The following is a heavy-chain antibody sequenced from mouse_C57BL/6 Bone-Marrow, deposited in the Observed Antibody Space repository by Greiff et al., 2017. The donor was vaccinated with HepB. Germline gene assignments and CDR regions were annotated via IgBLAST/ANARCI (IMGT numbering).Heavy chain of an antibody. CDR3: TVYYYGSSYPYWYFDV. CDR1: GFNIKDDY. V-gene: IGHV14-4*01. J-gene: IGHJ1*03. CDR2: IDPENGDT. Sequence: EVQLQQSGAELVRPGASVKLSCTASGFNIKDDYMHWVKQRPEQGLEWIGWIDPENGDTEYASKFQGKATITADTSSNTAYLQLSSLTSEDTAVYYCTVYYYGSSYPYWYFDVWGTGTTVTVSS. D-gene: IGHD1-1*01.